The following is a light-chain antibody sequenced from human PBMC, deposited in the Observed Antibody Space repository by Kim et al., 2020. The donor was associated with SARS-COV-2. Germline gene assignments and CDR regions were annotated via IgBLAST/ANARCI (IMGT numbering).Light chain of an antibody. CDR3: QQSYSALT. Sequence: SASVGDRVTITCRASQSISNYLHWYQLKPGKAPKVLIYVASSLQSGVPSRVSGRGSGTDFTLTISSLQPEDFATYCCQQSYSALTFGGGTKVDIK. CDR1: QSISNY. CDR2: VAS. J-gene: IGKJ4*01. V-gene: IGKV1-39*01.